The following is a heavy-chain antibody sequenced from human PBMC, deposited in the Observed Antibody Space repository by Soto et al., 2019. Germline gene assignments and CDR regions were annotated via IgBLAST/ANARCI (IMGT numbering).Heavy chain of an antibody. Sequence: HEHLVQSGAEVKRPGASLKVSCKASGYSFTGYYIHWVRQAPGQGLEWMGWINPDSGATNYAQNFQGRVTLTSDTSISTASLDLTSLPSDDPAVYYCARGDYGTGGYPFPYFDYWGQGTLVIVSS. D-gene: IGHD2-8*02. CDR1: GYSFTGYY. CDR3: ARGDYGTGGYPFPYFDY. CDR2: INPDSGAT. V-gene: IGHV1-2*02. J-gene: IGHJ4*02.